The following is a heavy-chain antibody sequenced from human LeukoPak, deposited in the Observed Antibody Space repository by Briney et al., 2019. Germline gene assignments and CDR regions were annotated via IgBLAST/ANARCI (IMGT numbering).Heavy chain of an antibody. CDR3: ARDLGQYYGTSDNWFDP. CDR2: IKQDRSEK. Sequence: PGGSLRLSCAASGFTFSSYWMSWVRQAPGKGLELVANIKQDRSEKYYVDSVKGRFTISRDNAKNSLYLQMNSLRAEDTAVYYCARDLGQYYGTSDNWFDPWGQGTLVTVSS. J-gene: IGHJ5*02. CDR1: GFTFSSYW. D-gene: IGHD3-10*01. V-gene: IGHV3-7*01.